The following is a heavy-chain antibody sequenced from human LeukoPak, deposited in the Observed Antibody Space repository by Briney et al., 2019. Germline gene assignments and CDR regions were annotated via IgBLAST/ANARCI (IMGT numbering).Heavy chain of an antibody. CDR2: ISSSSSYI. V-gene: IGHV3-21*01. D-gene: IGHD3-16*01. J-gene: IGHJ3*02. CDR3: ARALGGSTGAFDI. Sequence: PGGSLRLSCAASGFTFSSYSMNWVRQAPGKGLEWVSSISSSSSYIYYADSVKGRFTISRDNAKNSLYLQMNSLRAEDTAVCYCARALGGSTGAFDIWGQGTMVTVSS. CDR1: GFTFSSYS.